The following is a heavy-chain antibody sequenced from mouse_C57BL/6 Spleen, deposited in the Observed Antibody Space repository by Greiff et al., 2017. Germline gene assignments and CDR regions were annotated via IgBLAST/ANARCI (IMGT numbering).Heavy chain of an antibody. CDR2: IWRGGST. CDR3: AKRKDYYCRSTYAMDY. Sequence: VQLQESGPGLVQPSQCLSITCTVSGFSLTSYGVHWVRQSPGKGLEWLGVIWRGGSTDYNAAFMSRLSITKDNSKSQVFFKMNSLLADDPAIYYSAKRKDYYCRSTYAMDYWGQGTSVTVSS. D-gene: IGHD1-1*01. CDR1: GFSLTSYG. V-gene: IGHV2-5*01. J-gene: IGHJ4*01.